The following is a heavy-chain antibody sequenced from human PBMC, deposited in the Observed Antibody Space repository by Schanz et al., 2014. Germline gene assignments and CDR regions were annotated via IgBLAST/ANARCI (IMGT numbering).Heavy chain of an antibody. J-gene: IGHJ6*02. CDR3: ARDGGEVVRGVIEGVNHYYYGMDV. Sequence: QVQLVQSWAEVKGPGASVKVSCKASGYSFTPFPIHWVRQAPGQRLEWMGWINAGTGNTEYSQKFQGRVTITRDTLASTAYMEVSSLRSEDTAVDYWARDGGEVVRGVIEGVNHYYYGMDVWGQGTTVTVSS. V-gene: IGHV1-3*01. CDR2: INAGTGNT. D-gene: IGHD3-10*01. CDR1: GYSFTPFP.